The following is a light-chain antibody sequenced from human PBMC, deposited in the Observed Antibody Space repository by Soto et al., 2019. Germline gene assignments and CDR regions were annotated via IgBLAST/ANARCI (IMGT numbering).Light chain of an antibody. CDR1: QSVSSSY. V-gene: IGKV3-20*01. CDR3: QQYGSSPL. Sequence: EIVLSQSPGTLSLSPGERATLSGRASQSVSSSYLAWYQQKPGQAPRLLIYGASSRATGIPDRFSGSGSGTDFTLTISRLEPEDFAVYYCQQYGSSPLFGPGTKVDIK. CDR2: GAS. J-gene: IGKJ3*01.